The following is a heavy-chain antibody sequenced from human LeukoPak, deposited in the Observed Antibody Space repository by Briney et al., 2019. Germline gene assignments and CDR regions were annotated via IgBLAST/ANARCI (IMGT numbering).Heavy chain of an antibody. V-gene: IGHV3-30-3*01. Sequence: GGSLRLSCAASGFSFHYYAMPWVRQAPGKGLEWVAVISYDGANEYYADSVKGRLTISRDTSKNTLYMEMSSLRPEDTAVYYCARPIDNGSGSYYFPYWGQGTLVTVSS. J-gene: IGHJ4*02. CDR1: GFSFHYYA. D-gene: IGHD3-10*01. CDR3: ARPIDNGSGSYYFPY. CDR2: ISYDGANE.